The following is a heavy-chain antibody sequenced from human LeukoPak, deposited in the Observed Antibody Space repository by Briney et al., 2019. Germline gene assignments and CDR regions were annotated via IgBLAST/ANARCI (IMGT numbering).Heavy chain of an antibody. V-gene: IGHV4-61*02. CDR3: ARDFGGYSYGSASLWFDP. D-gene: IGHD5-18*01. CDR1: GGSISSGSYY. Sequence: SETLSLTCTVSGGSISSGSYYWSWIRQPAGKGLGWIGRIYTSGSTNYNPSLKSRVTISVDTSKNQFSLKLSSVTAADTAVYYCARDFGGYSYGSASLWFDPWGQGTLVTVSS. J-gene: IGHJ5*02. CDR2: IYTSGST.